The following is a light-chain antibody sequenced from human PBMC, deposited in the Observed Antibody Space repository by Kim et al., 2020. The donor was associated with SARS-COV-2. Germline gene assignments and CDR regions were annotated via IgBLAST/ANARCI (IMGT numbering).Light chain of an antibody. CDR3: QQRSNWPPLT. J-gene: IGKJ4*01. CDR1: QGVSSY. V-gene: IGKV3-11*01. Sequence: SPGERATTSGRTRQGVSSYLAWYQQKPGQAPRLLIYDASNRATGIPARFSGSGSGTDFTLTISSLEPEDFAVYYCQQRSNWPPLTFGGGTKVDIK. CDR2: DAS.